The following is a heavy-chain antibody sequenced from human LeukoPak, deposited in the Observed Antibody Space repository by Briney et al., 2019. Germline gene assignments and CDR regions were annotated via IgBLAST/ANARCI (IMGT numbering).Heavy chain of an antibody. Sequence: GASVKVSCKASGYTFTGYYIHWVRQAPGQGLEWMGWINPNSGGTNSAQQFQGRVTLTRDTSISTAYMELSRLRSDDTAVYYCARGSGYYFDYWGQGTLVTVSS. D-gene: IGHD3-22*01. CDR1: GYTFTGYY. J-gene: IGHJ4*02. CDR2: INPNSGGT. CDR3: ARGSGYYFDY. V-gene: IGHV1-2*02.